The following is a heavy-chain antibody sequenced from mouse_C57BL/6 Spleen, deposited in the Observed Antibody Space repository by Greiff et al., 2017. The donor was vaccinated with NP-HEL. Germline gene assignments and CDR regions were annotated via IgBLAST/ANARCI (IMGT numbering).Heavy chain of an antibody. CDR2: INPNNGGT. J-gene: IGHJ3*02. Sequence: EVQLQQSGPELVKPGASVKMSCKASGYTFNDYNMHWVKQSHGKSLEWIGYINPNNGGTSYNQKFKGKATLTVNKSSSTANMELRSLTSEDSAVYYCARDRGYDSLSRWGQGTLVTVSA. CDR3: ARDRGYDSLSR. V-gene: IGHV1-22*01. CDR1: GYTFNDYN. D-gene: IGHD2-4*01.